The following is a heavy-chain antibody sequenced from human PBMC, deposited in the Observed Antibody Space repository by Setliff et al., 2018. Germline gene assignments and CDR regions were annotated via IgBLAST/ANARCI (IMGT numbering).Heavy chain of an antibody. V-gene: IGHV1-3*01. CDR1: GDTSTTYA. CDR2: INAGNGNI. D-gene: IGHD1-26*01. CDR3: ARGDVYSGSYYHFDY. Sequence: ASVKVSCKASGDTSTTYAIHWVRQAPGQGLEWMGWINAGNGNIRYSQNFQGRVTITRDTSASTAYMELSSLTFEDTAIYYCARGDVYSGSYYHFDYWGQGTLVTV. J-gene: IGHJ4*02.